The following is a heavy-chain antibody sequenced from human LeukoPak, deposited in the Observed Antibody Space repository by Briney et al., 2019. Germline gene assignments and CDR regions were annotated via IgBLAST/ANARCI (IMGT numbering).Heavy chain of an antibody. CDR1: GGSISSSNYY. CDR2: IYYSGNT. V-gene: IGHV4-61*01. Sequence: SETLSLTCTVSGGSISSSNYYWSWIRQPPGKGLEWIGYIYYSGNTNYNPSLKSRVTISVDTSKNQFSLKLSSVTAADTAVYYCARDSAIAARPGSFDYWGQGTLVTVSS. CDR3: ARDSAIAARPGSFDY. D-gene: IGHD6-6*01. J-gene: IGHJ4*02.